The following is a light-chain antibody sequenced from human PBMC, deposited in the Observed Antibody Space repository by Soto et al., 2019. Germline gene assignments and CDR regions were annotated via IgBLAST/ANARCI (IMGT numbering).Light chain of an antibody. CDR2: EVS. CDR1: SSDVGSYNY. J-gene: IGLJ2*01. Sequence: QSALTQPPSASGSPGQSVTLSCTGTSSDVGSYNYVSWYQQHPGKAPKLMIYEVSERPSGVPDRFSGSKSGNTASLTVSGLQAEDEADYYCSSYAGSNIYVVFGGGTKLTVL. CDR3: SSYAGSNIYVV. V-gene: IGLV2-8*01.